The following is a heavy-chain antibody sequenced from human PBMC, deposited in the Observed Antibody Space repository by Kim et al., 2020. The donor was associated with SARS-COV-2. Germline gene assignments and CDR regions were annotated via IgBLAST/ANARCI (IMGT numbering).Heavy chain of an antibody. D-gene: IGHD2-21*01. CDR3: AGSRGSEIVVVGAFDI. CDR2: INHSGST. Sequence: SETLSLTCAVYGGSFSGYYWSWIRQPPGKGLEWIGEINHSGSTNYNPSLKSRVTISVDTSKNQFSLKLSSVTAADTAVYYCAGSRGSEIVVVGAFDIWGQGTMVTVSS. V-gene: IGHV4-34*01. CDR1: GGSFSGYY. J-gene: IGHJ3*02.